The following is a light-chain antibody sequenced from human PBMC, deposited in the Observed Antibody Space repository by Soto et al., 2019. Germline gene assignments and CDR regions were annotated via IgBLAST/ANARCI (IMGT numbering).Light chain of an antibody. CDR1: SSDVGAYNY. CDR2: EVS. CDR3: SSYGGTIPVV. Sequence: QSALTQPPSASGSPGQSVTISCAGTSSDVGAYNYVSWYQQHPGKAPKLMIYEVSKRPSGVPDRFSGSKSGNTASLTVSGLQAEDEADYYCSSYGGTIPVVFGGGTKLTVL. V-gene: IGLV2-8*01. J-gene: IGLJ2*01.